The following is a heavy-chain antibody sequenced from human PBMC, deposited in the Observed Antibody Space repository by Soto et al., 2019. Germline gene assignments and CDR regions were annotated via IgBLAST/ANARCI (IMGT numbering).Heavy chain of an antibody. CDR1: GFTFSSYW. J-gene: IGHJ4*02. D-gene: IGHD1-1*01. Sequence: EVHLEESGGGLVQPGGSLRLSCAASGFTFSSYWMNWVRQAPGKGLEWVANINEDGNEYNDMESVRGRFTISRDNAKNALFLQMDSLRVEDTAVYYCGRTGDGHHDLLDYWGQGTLVSVSS. CDR3: GRTGDGHHDLLDY. CDR2: INEDGNEY. V-gene: IGHV3-7*01.